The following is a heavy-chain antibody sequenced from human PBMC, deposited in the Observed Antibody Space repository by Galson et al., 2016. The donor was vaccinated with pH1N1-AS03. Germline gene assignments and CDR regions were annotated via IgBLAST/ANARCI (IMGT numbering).Heavy chain of an antibody. Sequence: SLRLSCAASGFIFSNYAMSWVRQAPGKGLEWVSAITSRGSTYYADSVKGRFTISRDNFKNTLYLRINSLRAEDTAIYYCAKLSLGYCAYWGQGTLVTVSS. CDR3: AKLSLGYCAY. CDR1: GFIFSNYA. CDR2: ITSRGST. V-gene: IGHV3-23*01. D-gene: IGHD2-15*01. J-gene: IGHJ4*02.